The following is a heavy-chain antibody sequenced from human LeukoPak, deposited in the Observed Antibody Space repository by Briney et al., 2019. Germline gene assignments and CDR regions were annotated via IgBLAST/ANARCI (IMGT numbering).Heavy chain of an antibody. J-gene: IGHJ4*02. CDR3: ARGGQWELLHDY. CDR1: GGSISSYY. CDR2: VYYSGST. V-gene: IGHV4-59*01. Sequence: PSETLSLTCTVSGGSISSYYGSWIRQPPGKGLEWIGYVYYSGSTNYNPSLKSRVTISVDTSKNQFSLKLSSATAADTAVYYCARGGQWELLHDYWGQGTLVTVSS. D-gene: IGHD1-26*01.